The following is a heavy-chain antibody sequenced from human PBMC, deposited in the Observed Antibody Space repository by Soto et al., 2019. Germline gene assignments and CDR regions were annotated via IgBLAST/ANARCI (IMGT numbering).Heavy chain of an antibody. CDR3: ARCAYYYGSGSSEGPYYYGMYV. J-gene: IGHJ6*02. D-gene: IGHD3-10*01. Sequence: QVQLVQSGAEVKKPGSSVKVSCKASGGTFSSYAISWVRQAPGPGLEWMGGIIPIFGTANYAQKFQGRVTITADASTSTAYMELSSLRSEDTAVYYCARCAYYYGSGSSEGPYYYGMYVWGQGTTVTVSS. CDR1: GGTFSSYA. V-gene: IGHV1-69*01. CDR2: IIPIFGTA.